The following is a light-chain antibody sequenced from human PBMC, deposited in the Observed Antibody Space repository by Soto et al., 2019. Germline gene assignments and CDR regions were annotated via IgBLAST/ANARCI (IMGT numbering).Light chain of an antibody. J-gene: IGKJ5*01. CDR3: MQSLHTRT. V-gene: IGKV2-28*01. CDR2: MGS. CDR1: QSLLHSNGYCY. Sequence: DIVVTQSPLSLPVTPGEPATISCRSSQSLLHSNGYCYLDWYLQKPGQSPQLLIYMGSNRASGVPDRFSGSGSGTEFTLRISGVEAEDVGVYYCMQSLHTRTFGQGTRLEIK.